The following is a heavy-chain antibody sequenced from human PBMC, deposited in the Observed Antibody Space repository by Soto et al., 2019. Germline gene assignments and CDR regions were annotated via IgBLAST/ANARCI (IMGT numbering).Heavy chain of an antibody. J-gene: IGHJ5*02. D-gene: IGHD2-21*01. CDR3: ARLGAYYQSLDP. CDR2: INHSGST. Sequence: NLYLICAVYGGSLSGSYWSAFRQPPGKGLEWIGEINHSGSTNYNPSLKSRVTISVDTSKDQFSLRLSSVTAADTAVYYCARLGAYYQSLDPWGPGTLVTVS. CDR1: GGSLSGSY. V-gene: IGHV4-34*01.